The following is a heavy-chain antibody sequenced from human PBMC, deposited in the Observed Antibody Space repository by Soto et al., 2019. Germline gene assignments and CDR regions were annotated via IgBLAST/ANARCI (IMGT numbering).Heavy chain of an antibody. D-gene: IGHD3-22*01. V-gene: IGHV5-51*01. J-gene: IGHJ3*02. CDR2: IYPGDSDT. Sequence: GESLKISCKGSGYSFTSYWIGWVRQMPGKGLEWMGIIYPGDSDTRYSPSFQGQVTISADKSISTAYLQLSSLKASDTAMYYCAINSGDYYDSSGYYGNDAFDIWGQGTMVTVSS. CDR1: GYSFTSYW. CDR3: AINSGDYYDSSGYYGNDAFDI.